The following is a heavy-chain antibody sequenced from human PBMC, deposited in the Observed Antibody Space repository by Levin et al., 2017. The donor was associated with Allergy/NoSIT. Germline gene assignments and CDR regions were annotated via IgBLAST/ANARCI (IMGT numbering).Heavy chain of an antibody. D-gene: IGHD2-2*01. Sequence: GESLKISCAASGFTFSDYYMSWIRQAPGKGLEWVSYISSSSSYTNYADSVKGRFTISRDNAKNSLYLQMNSLRAEDTAVYYCARARAYCSSTSCSRAFDIWGQGTMVTVSS. J-gene: IGHJ3*02. CDR2: ISSSSSYT. CDR1: GFTFSDYY. CDR3: ARARAYCSSTSCSRAFDI. V-gene: IGHV3-11*05.